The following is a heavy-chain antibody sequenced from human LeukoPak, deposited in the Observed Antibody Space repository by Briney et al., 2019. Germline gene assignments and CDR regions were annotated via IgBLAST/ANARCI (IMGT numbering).Heavy chain of an antibody. V-gene: IGHV3-7*04. J-gene: IGHJ4*02. CDR3: ARDGLVESGYYDSSGYYPYS. D-gene: IGHD3-22*01. Sequence: AGSLSLSCAASRFSFNMYYMSWVRQAPGKGLEWVANIHHDGSEKYYVDSVKGRFTISRDNAKNSLYLQMNSLRVEDTAVYYCARDGLVESGYYDSSGYYPYSWGQGTLVTVSS. CDR2: IHHDGSEK. CDR1: RFSFNMYY.